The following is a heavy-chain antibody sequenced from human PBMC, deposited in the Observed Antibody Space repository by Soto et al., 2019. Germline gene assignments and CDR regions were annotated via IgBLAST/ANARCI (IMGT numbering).Heavy chain of an antibody. V-gene: IGHV5-51*01. J-gene: IGHJ4*02. D-gene: IGHD6-6*01. CDR3: ARGGVAARTFDY. CDR1: DYRFTSYW. Sequence: GESLKISCKASDYRFTSYWIAWVRQMPGQGLELMGIIYPSDSDTRYSPSFQGQVTISADKSISTAYLQWSSLKASDTAIYYCARGGVAARTFDYWGQGALVIVSS. CDR2: IYPSDSDT.